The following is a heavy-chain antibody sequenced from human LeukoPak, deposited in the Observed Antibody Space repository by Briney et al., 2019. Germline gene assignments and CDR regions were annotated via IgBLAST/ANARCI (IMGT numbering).Heavy chain of an antibody. V-gene: IGHV4-38-2*02. CDR3: ARHPQLLECFDY. D-gene: IGHD3-3*01. Sequence: PSETLSLTCTVSGYSISSGYYWGWIRQPPGKGLEWIGSIYHSGSTYYNPSLKSRVTISVDTSKNQFSLKLSSVTAADTAVYYCARHPQLLECFDYWGQGTLVTVSS. J-gene: IGHJ4*02. CDR1: GYSISSGYY. CDR2: IYHSGST.